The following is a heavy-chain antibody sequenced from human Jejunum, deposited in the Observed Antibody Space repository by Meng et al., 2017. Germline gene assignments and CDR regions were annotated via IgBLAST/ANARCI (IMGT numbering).Heavy chain of an antibody. V-gene: IGHV3-21*01. D-gene: IGHD4-17*01. CDR3: AGSSDYDDADS. CDR1: GSTFSSYS. CDR2: ITSSSRFI. Sequence: GESLKISCAASGSTFSSYSMNWVRQAPGKGLEWVSQITSSSRFIYYADSVKGRFTISRDNAKNSLHLPRNNLRAEDTAVYCCAGSSDYDDADSGGQGTQVTGSS. J-gene: IGHJ4*02.